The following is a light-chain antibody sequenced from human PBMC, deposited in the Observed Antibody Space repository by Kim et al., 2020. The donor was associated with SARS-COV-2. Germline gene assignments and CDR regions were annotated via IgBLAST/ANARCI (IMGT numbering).Light chain of an antibody. J-gene: IGKJ2*03. V-gene: IGKV1-39*01. Sequence: DIEMTQSPSALSASVGDRVTITCRATQSVSINLNWYQQRPGKAPRLLIYGASTLQSGVPSRFSGSGSGTGFTLTISSLQPEDFAIYYCQQTFSTQYSFGHGTKLEI. CDR2: GAS. CDR3: QQTFSTQYS. CDR1: QSVSIN.